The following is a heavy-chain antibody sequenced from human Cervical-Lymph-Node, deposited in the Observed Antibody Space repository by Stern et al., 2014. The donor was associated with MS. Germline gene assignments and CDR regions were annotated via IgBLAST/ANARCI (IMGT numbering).Heavy chain of an antibody. CDR1: GYSFTANW. CDR2: IYPGDSYT. J-gene: IGHJ4*01. CDR3: ARDYGDYAFDY. Sequence: EVQLVESGAEAKKPGESLKISCKGSGYSFTANWIAWVRQMPGKGLEWMGIIYPGDSYTIYRPSSHGVFPISADKSLSTAYLQWSSLKASYTAMYYCARDYGDYAFDYWGHGTLVTFSS. D-gene: IGHD4-17*01. V-gene: IGHV5-51*01.